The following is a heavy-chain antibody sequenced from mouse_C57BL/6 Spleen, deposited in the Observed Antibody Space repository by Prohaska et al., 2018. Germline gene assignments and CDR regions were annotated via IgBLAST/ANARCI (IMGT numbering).Heavy chain of an antibody. CDR2: INSEGSAR. CDR3: MRYGSYWYFDV. J-gene: IGHJ1*03. CDR1: GFTFSGLW. Sequence: EVQLLETGGGLVQPGGSRGLSCEGSGFTFSGLWMSWVRQTPGKTLEWIGNINSEGSARNYVPSIKDRFTIFRDNDNSTLYLQMSNVRSEDTATYFWMRYGSYWYFDVWGTGTTVTVAS. V-gene: IGHV11-2*01. D-gene: IGHD1-1*01.